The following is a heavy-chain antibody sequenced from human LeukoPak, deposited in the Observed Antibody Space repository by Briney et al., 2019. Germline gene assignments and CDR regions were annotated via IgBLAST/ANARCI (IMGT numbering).Heavy chain of an antibody. D-gene: IGHD5-12*01. CDR3: ARDGIVATISDY. V-gene: IGHV3-7*01. J-gene: IGHJ4*02. CDR2: IKQDGSEK. CDR1: GFTFSSYG. Sequence: GGSLRLSCAASGFTFSSYGMSWVRQAPGKGLEWVANIKQDGSEKYYVDSVKGRFTISRDNAKNSLYLQMNSLRAEDTAVYYCARDGIVATISDYWGQGTLVTVSS.